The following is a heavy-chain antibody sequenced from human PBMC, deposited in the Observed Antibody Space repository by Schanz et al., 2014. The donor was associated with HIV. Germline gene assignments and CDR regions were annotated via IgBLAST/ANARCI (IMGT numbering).Heavy chain of an antibody. CDR3: AREKFSTLTGYPQNAFDI. CDR1: GGTFSSYA. D-gene: IGHD3-9*01. V-gene: IGHV1-69*06. Sequence: QVQLVQPGAEVKKPGSSVKVSCKASGGTFSSYAISWVRQAPGQGLEWMGGIIPIFGTANSAQRFQGRVTITADKSTSTAYMELSSLRSEDTAVYYCAREKFSTLTGYPQNAFDIWGQGTMVTVSS. J-gene: IGHJ3*02. CDR2: IIPIFGTA.